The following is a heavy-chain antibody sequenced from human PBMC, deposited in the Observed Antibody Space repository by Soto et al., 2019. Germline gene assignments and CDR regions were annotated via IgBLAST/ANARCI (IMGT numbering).Heavy chain of an antibody. Sequence: GGSLRLSCAASGFTFSSYAMSWVRQAPGKGLEWVSAISGSGGSTYYADSVKGRFTISRDNSKNTLYLQMNSLRAEDTAVYYCAKDGVLTAEDPYYFDYWGQGTLVTVSS. V-gene: IGHV3-23*01. CDR1: GFTFSSYA. J-gene: IGHJ4*02. CDR2: ISGSGGST. CDR3: AKDGVLTAEDPYYFDY. D-gene: IGHD3-9*01.